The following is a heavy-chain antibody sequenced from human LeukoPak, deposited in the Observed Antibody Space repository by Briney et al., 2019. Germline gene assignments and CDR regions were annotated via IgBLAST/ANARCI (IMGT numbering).Heavy chain of an antibody. CDR3: ARSPRAGYCSGGSCGWFDP. V-gene: IGHV1-69*04. D-gene: IGHD2-15*01. Sequence: GASVKVSCKASGYTFTSYAISWVRQAPGQGLEWMGRIIPIFGIANYAQKFQGRVTITADKSTSTAYMELSSLRSEDTAVYYCARSPRAGYCSGGSCGWFDPWGQGTLVTVSS. CDR1: GYTFTSYA. CDR2: IIPIFGIA. J-gene: IGHJ5*02.